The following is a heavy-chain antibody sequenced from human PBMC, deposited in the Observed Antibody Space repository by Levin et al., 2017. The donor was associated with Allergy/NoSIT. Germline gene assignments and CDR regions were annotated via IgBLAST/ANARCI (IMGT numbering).Heavy chain of an antibody. D-gene: IGHD3-10*01. Sequence: SETLSLTCAVSGGSISSGGYSWSWIRQPPGKGLEWIGYIYHSGSTYYNPSLKSRVTISVDRSKNQFSLKLSSVTAADTAVYYCARNLDMVRGVTDDAFDIWGQGTMVTVSS. J-gene: IGHJ3*02. CDR3: ARNLDMVRGVTDDAFDI. CDR2: IYHSGST. V-gene: IGHV4-30-2*01. CDR1: GGSISSGGYS.